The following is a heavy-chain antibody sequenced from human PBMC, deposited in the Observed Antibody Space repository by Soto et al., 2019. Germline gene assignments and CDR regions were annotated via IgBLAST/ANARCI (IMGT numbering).Heavy chain of an antibody. V-gene: IGHV3-23*01. CDR2: ISGSGGST. D-gene: IGHD5-18*01. Sequence: PGGSLRLSCAASGFTFSSYAMSWVRQAPGKGLEWVSAISGSGGSTYYADSVKGRFTISRDNSKNTLYLQMNSLRAEDTAVYYCAKDRDTWVSYYYGMDVWGQGTTVTVSS. CDR3: AKDRDTWVSYYYGMDV. CDR1: GFTFSSYA. J-gene: IGHJ6*02.